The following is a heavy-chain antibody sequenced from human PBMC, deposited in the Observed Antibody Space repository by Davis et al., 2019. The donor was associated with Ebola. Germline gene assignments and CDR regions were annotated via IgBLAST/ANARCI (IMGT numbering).Heavy chain of an antibody. Sequence: SVKVSCKASGGTFSSYAISWVRQAPGQGLEWMGGIIPIFGTANYAQKFQGRVTITADESTSTAYMELSSLRSEDTAVYYCARAPTPTYGMDVWGQGTTVTVSS. D-gene: IGHD4-11*01. CDR2: IIPIFGTA. V-gene: IGHV1-69*13. J-gene: IGHJ6*02. CDR3: ARAPTPTYGMDV. CDR1: GGTFSSYA.